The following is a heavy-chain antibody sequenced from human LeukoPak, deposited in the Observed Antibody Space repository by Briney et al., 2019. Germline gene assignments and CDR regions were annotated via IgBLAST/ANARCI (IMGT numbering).Heavy chain of an antibody. D-gene: IGHD3-3*01. V-gene: IGHV3-66*01. Sequence: GGSLRLSCAASGSTVSSNYMSWVRQAPGKGLEWVSVIYSGGSTYYADSVKGRFTISRDNSKNTLYLQMNSLRAEDTAVYYCARGHYYDFWSGPYYFDYWGQGTLVTVSS. CDR1: GSTVSSNY. J-gene: IGHJ4*02. CDR3: ARGHYYDFWSGPYYFDY. CDR2: IYSGGST.